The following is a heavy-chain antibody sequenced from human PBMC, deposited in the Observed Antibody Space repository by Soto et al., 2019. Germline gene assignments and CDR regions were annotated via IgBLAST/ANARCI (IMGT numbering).Heavy chain of an antibody. J-gene: IGHJ4*02. V-gene: IGHV4-39*07. CDR1: GGSISTSDYY. CDR3: EVTTGF. Sequence: SETLSLTCTVSGGSISTSDYYWGWIRQPPGKGLEWIGSIYYSGSTYYNPSLKSRVSMTTDTSISTAYLELTNLTYEDTAVYYCEVTTGFWGQGTMVTVSS. CDR2: IYYSGST. D-gene: IGHD1-1*01.